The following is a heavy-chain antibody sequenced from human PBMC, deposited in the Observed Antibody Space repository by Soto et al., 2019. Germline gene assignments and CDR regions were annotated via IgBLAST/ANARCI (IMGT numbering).Heavy chain of an antibody. V-gene: IGHV3-72*01. CDR1: GFTFSDHY. CDR2: SRNKASNYTT. D-gene: IGHD3-3*01. J-gene: IGHJ4*02. Sequence: PGGSLRLSCAASGFTFSDHYMDWVRQAPGKGLEWVGRSRNKASNYTTEYAASVKGRFTISRDDSKNSLYLQMNSLKTEDTAVYYCARSGSDYFDYWGQGSLVTVSS. CDR3: ARSGSDYFDY.